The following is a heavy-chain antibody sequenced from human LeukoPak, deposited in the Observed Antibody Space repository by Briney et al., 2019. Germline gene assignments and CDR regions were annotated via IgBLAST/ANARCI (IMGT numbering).Heavy chain of an antibody. J-gene: IGHJ2*01. CDR1: GGSFSGYY. D-gene: IGHD4-17*01. CDR3: ARPPPKYGDYGHTWYFDL. V-gene: IGHV4-34*01. Sequence: SETLSLTCAVYGGSFSGYYWSWIRQPPGKGLEWIGSIYYSGSTYYNPSLKSRVTISVDTSKNQFSLKLSSVTAADTAVYYCARPPPKYGDYGHTWYFDLWGRGTLVTVSS. CDR2: IYYSGST.